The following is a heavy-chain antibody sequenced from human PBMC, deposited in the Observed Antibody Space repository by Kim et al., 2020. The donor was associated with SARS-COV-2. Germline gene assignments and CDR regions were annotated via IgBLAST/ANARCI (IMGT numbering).Heavy chain of an antibody. V-gene: IGHV3-23*01. Sequence: GGSLRLSCAASGFTFSSYAMSWVRQAPGKGLEWVSAISGSGGSTYYADSVKGRFTISRDNSKNTLYLQMNSLRAEDTAVYYCAKDQRESRPPAPYDSSGYAVDYWGQGTLVTVSS. CDR3: AKDQRESRPPAPYDSSGYAVDY. CDR1: GFTFSSYA. D-gene: IGHD3-22*01. CDR2: ISGSGGST. J-gene: IGHJ4*02.